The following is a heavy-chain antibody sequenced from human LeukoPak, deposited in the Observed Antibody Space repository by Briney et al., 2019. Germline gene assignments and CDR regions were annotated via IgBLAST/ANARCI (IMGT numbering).Heavy chain of an antibody. CDR2: MNEYGGDI. CDR3: ARDLKTAMDYFDY. D-gene: IGHD2-2*01. V-gene: IGHV3-7*01. Sequence: GGSPRLSCAASGFNFGGFSMSWVRQAPGKGLEWVTHMNEYGGDIFYVDSVKDRFTISRDNSKNTLFLQMNSLRPEDTAVYYCARDLKTAMDYFDYWGQGALVTVSS. J-gene: IGHJ4*02. CDR1: GFNFGGFS.